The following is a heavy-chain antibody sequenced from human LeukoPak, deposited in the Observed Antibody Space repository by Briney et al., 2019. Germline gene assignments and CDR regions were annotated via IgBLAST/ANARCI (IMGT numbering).Heavy chain of an antibody. CDR3: AKDPKWELDAFDI. Sequence: PGGSLRLSCTVSGFTVSSNSMSWVRQAPGKGLEWASFIYSDNTHYSDSVKGRFTISRDNSKNTLYLQMNSLRAEDTAVYYCAKDPKWELDAFDIWGQGTMVTVSS. V-gene: IGHV3-53*01. CDR1: GFTVSSNS. CDR2: IYSDNT. J-gene: IGHJ3*02. D-gene: IGHD1-26*01.